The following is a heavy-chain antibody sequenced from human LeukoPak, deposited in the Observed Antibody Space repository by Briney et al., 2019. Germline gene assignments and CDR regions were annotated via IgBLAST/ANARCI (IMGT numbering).Heavy chain of an antibody. CDR1: GGTFSSYA. J-gene: IGHJ4*02. D-gene: IGHD4-23*01. CDR2: IIPIFGTA. V-gene: IGHV1-69*13. Sequence: ASVKVSCKASGGTFSSYAISWVRQAPGQGLEWMGGIIPIFGTANYAQKFQGRVTITADESTSTAYMELSNLRSEDTAVYYCARDVYGGNSGDYWGQGTLVTVSS. CDR3: ARDVYGGNSGDY.